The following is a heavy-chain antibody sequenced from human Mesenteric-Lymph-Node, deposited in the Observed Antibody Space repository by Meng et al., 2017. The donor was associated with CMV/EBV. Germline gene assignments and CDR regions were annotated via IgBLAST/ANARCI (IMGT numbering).Heavy chain of an antibody. V-gene: IGHV3-11*04. CDR1: GFSFSDYY. D-gene: IGHD3-10*01. CDR2: ISNVGTTI. Sequence: GESLKISCAASGFSFSDYYMSWIRQAPGKGLEWVSHISNVGTTIYYADSMKGRFTISRDNSKNTLYLQMNSLRAEDTAVYYCARDRGSRPYYGMDVWGQGTTVTVSS. CDR3: ARDRGSRPYYGMDV. J-gene: IGHJ6*02.